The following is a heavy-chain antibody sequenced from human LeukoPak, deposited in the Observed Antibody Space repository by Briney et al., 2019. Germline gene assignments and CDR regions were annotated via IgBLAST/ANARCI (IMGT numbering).Heavy chain of an antibody. CDR2: IKQDGSEK. Sequence: GGSMRLSCVPSGFTFSIYSLTWPRQAPWKGLEWVANIKQDGSEKFYADSVKGRFTISRDNAKNSLYLQMNSLRAEDTAVYYCARPRQDWWGQGTLVTVSS. J-gene: IGHJ4*02. CDR3: ARPRQDW. D-gene: IGHD3/OR15-3a*01. CDR1: GFTFSIYS. V-gene: IGHV3-7*04.